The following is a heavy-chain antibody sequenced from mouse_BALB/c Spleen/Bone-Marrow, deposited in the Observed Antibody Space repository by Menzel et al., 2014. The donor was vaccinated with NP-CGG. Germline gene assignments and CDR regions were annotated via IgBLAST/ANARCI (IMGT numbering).Heavy chain of an antibody. D-gene: IGHD3-3*01. CDR1: GYTFSSYW. Sequence: VQLQQSGAELMKPGASVKISCKATGYTFSSYWIEWVKQRPGHGLEWIGEILPGSGSTNYNEKFKGKATFTADTSSNTAYVQHSSLICGDSDVYFCAREGGLVYFYLWGAGTRLT. CDR3: AREGGLVYFYL. CDR2: ILPGSGST. J-gene: IGHJ1*01. V-gene: IGHV1-9*01.